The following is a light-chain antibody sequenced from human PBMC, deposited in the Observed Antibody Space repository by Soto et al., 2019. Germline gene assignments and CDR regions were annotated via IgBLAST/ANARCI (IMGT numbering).Light chain of an antibody. CDR3: QSYDRSLRTYV. CDR1: SSNIGAGYD. CDR2: GNS. J-gene: IGLJ1*01. Sequence: QSVLTQPPSVSGAPGQRVTISCSGSSSNIGAGYDVNWYRQLPGTAPKLLIYGNSDRPSGVPDRFSGSKSGTSASLAITGLQAEDEADYFCQSYDRSLRTYVFGTATTVTVL. V-gene: IGLV1-40*01.